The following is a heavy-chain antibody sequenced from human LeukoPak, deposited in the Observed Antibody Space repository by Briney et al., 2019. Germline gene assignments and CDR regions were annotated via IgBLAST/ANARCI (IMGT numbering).Heavy chain of an antibody. CDR1: GGSINSHY. Sequence: SETLSLTCAVSGGSINSHYWGWIRQPPGKGLQWIGDIYSTGKNNYNPSLKSRVTISLDTSKRHLSLNLTSVPAADTAIYYCVRRDTGWNYFDYWGQGILVTVSS. J-gene: IGHJ4*02. CDR2: IYSTGKN. CDR3: VRRDTGWNYFDY. V-gene: IGHV4-4*08. D-gene: IGHD6-19*01.